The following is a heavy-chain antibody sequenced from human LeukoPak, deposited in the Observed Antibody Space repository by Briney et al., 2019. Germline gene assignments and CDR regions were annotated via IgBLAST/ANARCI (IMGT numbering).Heavy chain of an antibody. Sequence: PSETLSLTCTVSGGSVSSYYWSWIRQPPGRGLEWIGYMYYSGSTYYNPSLKSRVTLSVDTSKNQFSLKLSSVTAADTAVYYCARAIARRPFDYWGQGTLVTVSS. D-gene: IGHD6-13*01. CDR1: GGSVSSYY. V-gene: IGHV4-59*02. J-gene: IGHJ4*02. CDR2: MYYSGST. CDR3: ARAIARRPFDY.